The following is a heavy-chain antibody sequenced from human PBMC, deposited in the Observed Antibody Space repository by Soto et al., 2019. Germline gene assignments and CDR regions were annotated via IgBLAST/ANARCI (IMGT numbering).Heavy chain of an antibody. D-gene: IGHD3-16*01. V-gene: IGHV3-74*03. CDR2: INGDGTDT. CDR3: AREVGRGSGSYYLDY. CDR1: GFTFSMYW. J-gene: IGHJ4*02. Sequence: EVQLVESGGGLVQPGGSLRLSCAASGFTFSMYWMHWVRQAPGKGLLWVSRINGDGTDTTYADSVKGRFTISRDNAKNTVYLQMNGLRAEDTAVYYCAREVGRGSGSYYLDYWGQENLVTVSS.